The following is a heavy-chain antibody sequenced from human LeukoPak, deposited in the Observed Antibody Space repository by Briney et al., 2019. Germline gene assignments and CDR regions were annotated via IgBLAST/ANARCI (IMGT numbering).Heavy chain of an antibody. D-gene: IGHD6-19*01. CDR2: ISSSGGST. J-gene: IGHJ4*02. CDR3: AKGGIAVTGRYYFDY. CDR1: GFTFSSFA. V-gene: IGHV3-23*01. Sequence: PGGSLRLSCAASGFTFSSFAMTWVRQAPGKGLEWVSTISSSGGSTYYADSVKGRFTISRDNSKNTLYLQMNSLIAEDTAVYYCAKGGIAVTGRYYFDYWGQGTAVSVSS.